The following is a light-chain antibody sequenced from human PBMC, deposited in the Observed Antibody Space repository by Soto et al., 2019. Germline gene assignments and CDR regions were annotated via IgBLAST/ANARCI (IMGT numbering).Light chain of an antibody. CDR2: DDN. CDR3: GLCYSSLSAYV. Sequence: QSVLTQPPSVSAAPGQKVTISCSGSSSNIGGNSVSWYQQLPGTAPKLLIYDDNKRPSGIPDRFSGSKSGTSATLGITGFQTGDEADYYCGLCYSSLSAYVFGTVTKVTVL. CDR1: SSNIGGNS. V-gene: IGLV1-51*01. J-gene: IGLJ1*01.